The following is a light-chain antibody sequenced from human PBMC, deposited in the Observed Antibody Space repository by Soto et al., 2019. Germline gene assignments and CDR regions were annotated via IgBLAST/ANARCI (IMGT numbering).Light chain of an antibody. CDR2: DAS. V-gene: IGKV3-11*01. CDR1: QSVSTY. J-gene: IGKJ1*01. CDR3: QQSSNWQGT. Sequence: PGERATLSCRASQSVSTYLAWYQQTPGRPPRLLIYDASKRAPGIPARFSGSGSGTDFTLTVSSLEPEDFAVYYCQQSSNWQGTFGRRTKADI.